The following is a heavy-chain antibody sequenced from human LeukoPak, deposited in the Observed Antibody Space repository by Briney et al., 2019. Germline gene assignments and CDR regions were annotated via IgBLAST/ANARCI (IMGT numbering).Heavy chain of an antibody. D-gene: IGHD6-19*01. CDR2: IWYDGSDE. J-gene: IGHJ4*02. CDR3: ARYTTGHGFDF. Sequence: PERSPRLSCAASGFTFSRNGMHWVRQAPGKGLEWVAYIWYDGSDEDYADSVKGRFTISRDNSRNTLYLQMNSLRAEDTAVYYCARYTTGHGFDFWGQGTLVTVSS. CDR1: GFTFSRNG. V-gene: IGHV3-33*08.